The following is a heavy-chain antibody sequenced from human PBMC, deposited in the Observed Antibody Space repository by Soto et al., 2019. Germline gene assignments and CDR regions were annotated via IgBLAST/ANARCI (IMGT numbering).Heavy chain of an antibody. CDR3: ARGPYCGGDCSYNWFDP. D-gene: IGHD2-21*02. V-gene: IGHV4-31*03. CDR2: IYYSGST. CDR1: GGSISSGGYY. Sequence: SETLSLTCTVSGGSISSGGYYWSWIRQHPGKGLEWIGYIYYSGSTYYNPSLKSRVTISVDTSKNQFSLKLSSVTAADTAVYYCARGPYCGGDCSYNWFDPWGQGTLVTVSS. J-gene: IGHJ5*02.